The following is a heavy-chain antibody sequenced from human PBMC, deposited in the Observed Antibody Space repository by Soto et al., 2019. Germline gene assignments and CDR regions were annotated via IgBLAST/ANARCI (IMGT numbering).Heavy chain of an antibody. CDR1: GFIFSSYW. J-gene: IGHJ3*02. CDR3: ARGFNSALDI. CDR2: IKQDGSEK. V-gene: IGHV3-7*01. Sequence: GGSLRLSCAATGFIFSSYWMSWVRQAPGKGLEWVANIKQDGSEKYYVDSAKGRFTISRDNAKNSLHLQMNSLRAEDTDVYYCARGFNSALDIWGQGKMVTVSS.